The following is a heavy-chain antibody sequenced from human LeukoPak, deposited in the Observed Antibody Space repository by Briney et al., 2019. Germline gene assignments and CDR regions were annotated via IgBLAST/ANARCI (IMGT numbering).Heavy chain of an antibody. CDR1: GYSFTDYW. Sequence: HGESLKISCKGSGYSFTDYWIGWVRQMPGKGLEWMGIIYPGDSDTRYSPSFQGQVTISADKSISTAYLQWTSLKASDTAMYYCARPKGDSFDAFDVWGQGTMVTVFS. D-gene: IGHD3-16*01. CDR3: ARPKGDSFDAFDV. CDR2: IYPGDSDT. V-gene: IGHV5-51*01. J-gene: IGHJ3*01.